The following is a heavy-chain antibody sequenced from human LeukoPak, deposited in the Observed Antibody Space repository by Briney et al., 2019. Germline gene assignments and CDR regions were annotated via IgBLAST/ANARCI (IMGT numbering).Heavy chain of an antibody. CDR1: GFTVSSNY. CDR3: AKATLYDSSRGSFDY. V-gene: IGHV3-9*01. CDR2: ISWNSGSI. J-gene: IGHJ4*02. D-gene: IGHD3-22*01. Sequence: GGSLRLSCAASGFTVSSNYMSWVRHAPGKGLEWVSGISWNSGSIGYADSVKGRFTISRDNAKNSLYLQMNSLRAEDTALYYCAKATLYDSSRGSFDYWGQGTLVTVSS.